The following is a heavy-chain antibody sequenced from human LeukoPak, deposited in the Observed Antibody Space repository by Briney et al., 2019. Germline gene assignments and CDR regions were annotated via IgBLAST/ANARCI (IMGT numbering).Heavy chain of an antibody. V-gene: IGHV3-11*04. D-gene: IGHD3-10*01. CDR1: GFTFSDYY. J-gene: IGHJ5*02. CDR2: ISSSGSTI. Sequence: NPGGSLRLSCAASGFTFSDYYMSWIRQAPGKGLEWVSYISSSGSTIYYADSVKGRFTISRDNAKNSLYLQMNSRTAEDTAVYYCARSYYGSGSYNWFDPWGQGTLVTVSS. CDR3: ARSYYGSGSYNWFDP.